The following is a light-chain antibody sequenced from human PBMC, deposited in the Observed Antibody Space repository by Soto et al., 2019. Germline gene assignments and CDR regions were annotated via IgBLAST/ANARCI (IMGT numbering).Light chain of an antibody. CDR2: AAS. Sequence: DIQMTQSPSSLSASVGDRVTITCRANQTITRYLNWYQQKPGTAPKLLIYAASSLQEGVPTRFRGSGSGTDFTLTISTLQPEDFAAYSCQQSFSFPVTFGQSTTLEIK. V-gene: IGKV1-39*01. CDR1: QTITRY. CDR3: QQSFSFPVT. J-gene: IGKJ2*01.